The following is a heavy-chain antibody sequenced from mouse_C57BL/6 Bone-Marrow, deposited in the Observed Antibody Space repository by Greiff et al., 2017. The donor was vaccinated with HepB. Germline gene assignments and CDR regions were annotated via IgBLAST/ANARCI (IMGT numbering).Heavy chain of an antibody. V-gene: IGHV3-8*01. J-gene: IGHJ1*03. CDR3: ARSEKSGGWYFDV. Sequence: EVMLVESGPGLAKPSQTLSLTCSVTGYSITSDYWNWIRKFPGNKLEYMGYISYSGSTYYNPSLKSRISITRDTSKNQYYLQLNSVTTEDTATYYCARSEKSGGWYFDVWGTGTTVTVSS. CDR1: GYSITSDY. CDR2: ISYSGST. D-gene: IGHD1-1*02.